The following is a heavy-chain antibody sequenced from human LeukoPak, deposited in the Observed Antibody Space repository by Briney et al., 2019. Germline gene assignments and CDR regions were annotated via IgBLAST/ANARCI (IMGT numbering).Heavy chain of an antibody. CDR3: ATDRVRNYDILTGYPNAFDI. Sequence: ASVKVSCKVSGYTLTELSMHWVRQAPGQGLEWMGAFDPEDGETIYAQKFQGRVTMTEDTSTDTAYMELSSLRSEDTAVYYCATDRVRNYDILTGYPNAFDIWGQGQWSPSLQ. CDR2: FDPEDGET. V-gene: IGHV1-24*01. J-gene: IGHJ3*02. D-gene: IGHD3-9*01. CDR1: GYTLTELS.